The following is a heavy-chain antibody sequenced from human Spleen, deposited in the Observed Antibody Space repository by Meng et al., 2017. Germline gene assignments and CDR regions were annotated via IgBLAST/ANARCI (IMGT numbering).Heavy chain of an antibody. D-gene: IGHD3-16*01. CDR3: ARSPIDKYDLSALPLDY. V-gene: IGHV3-30*01. Sequence: GESLKISCAASGFTFSSYPMHWVRQAPGKGLEWVTVISYDGNNKYYADSVKGRFTISRDNSKNTVFLQINSLRVEDTAVYYCARSPIDKYDLSALPLDYWGQGTLVTVSS. CDR1: GFTFSSYP. J-gene: IGHJ4*02. CDR2: ISYDGNNK.